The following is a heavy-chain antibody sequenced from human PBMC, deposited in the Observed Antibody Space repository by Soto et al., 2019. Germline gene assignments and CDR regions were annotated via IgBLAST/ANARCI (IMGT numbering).Heavy chain of an antibody. CDR3: ARWSNYGGFDY. Sequence: SETLSLTCTVSGGSISSYYWSWIRQPPGKGLEWIGYIYYSGSTNYNPSLKSRVTISVDTSKNQFSLKLSSVTAADTAVYYCARWSNYGGFDYWGQGTLVTVSS. J-gene: IGHJ4*02. CDR2: IYYSGST. D-gene: IGHD4-4*01. CDR1: GGSISSYY. V-gene: IGHV4-59*01.